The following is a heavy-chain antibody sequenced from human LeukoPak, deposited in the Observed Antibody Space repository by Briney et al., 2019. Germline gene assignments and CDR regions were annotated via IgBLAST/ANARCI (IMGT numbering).Heavy chain of an antibody. CDR2: IYSGGST. CDR1: GFTVSSNY. D-gene: IGHD3-10*01. CDR3: AKDPSYYGSGSYYQTEDDY. J-gene: IGHJ4*02. Sequence: GGSLRLSCAASGFTVSSNYMSWVRQAPGKGLEWVSVIYSGGSTYYADSVKGRFTISRDNSKNTLYLQMNSLRVEDTAVYYCAKDPSYYGSGSYYQTEDDYWGQGTLVTVSS. V-gene: IGHV3-66*01.